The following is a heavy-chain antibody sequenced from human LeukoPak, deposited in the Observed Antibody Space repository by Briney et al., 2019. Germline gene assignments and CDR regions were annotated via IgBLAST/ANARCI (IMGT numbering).Heavy chain of an antibody. CDR1: GFTFSNYA. D-gene: IGHD5-24*01. CDR2: ISGSGGTT. J-gene: IGHJ4*02. Sequence: GGSLRLSCVASGFTFSNYAMTWVRQAPGKGLERVSTISGSGGTTNYADSVKGRFTISRDSSKSTLYLQMNSLRAEDTAVYFCAKGGPQFFAYWGQGSLVTVSS. V-gene: IGHV3-23*01. CDR3: AKGGPQFFAY.